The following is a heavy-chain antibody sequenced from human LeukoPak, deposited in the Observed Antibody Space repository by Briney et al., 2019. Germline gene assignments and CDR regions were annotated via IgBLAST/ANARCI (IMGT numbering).Heavy chain of an antibody. CDR1: GGSISSYY. D-gene: IGHD1-7*01. CDR2: IYYSGST. J-gene: IGHJ3*02. CDR3: ARHDGGWELPDAFDI. Sequence: SETLSLTCTVSGGSISSYYWSWIRQPPGKGLEWIGYIYYSGSTNYNPSLKSRVTISVDTSKNQFSLKLSSVTAADTAVYYCARHDGGWELPDAFDIWGQGTMVTVSS. V-gene: IGHV4-59*08.